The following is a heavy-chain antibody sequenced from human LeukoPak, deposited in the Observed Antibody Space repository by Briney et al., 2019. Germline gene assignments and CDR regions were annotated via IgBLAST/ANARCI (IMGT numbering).Heavy chain of an antibody. V-gene: IGHV1-2*02. Sequence: ASVKVSCKASGYTFTGYYMHWVRQAPGQGLEWMGWINPKSGATTYAQKFQDRVTLTRDTSINTAYMGLSGLTSDDTAVFYCAKGATEGYYYYYGLDVWGQGTTVTVSS. J-gene: IGHJ6*02. CDR2: INPKSGAT. CDR3: AKGATEGYYYYYGLDV. CDR1: GYTFTGYY.